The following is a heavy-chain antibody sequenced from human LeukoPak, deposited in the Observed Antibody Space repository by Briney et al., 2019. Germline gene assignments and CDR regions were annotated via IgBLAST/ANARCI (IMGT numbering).Heavy chain of an antibody. CDR2: IKQDGSEK. V-gene: IGHV3-7*01. J-gene: IGHJ6*03. Sequence: GGSLRLSRAASGFTFSSYWMSWVRQAPGKGLEWVANIKQDGSEKYYVDSVKGRFTISRDNAKNSLYLQMNSLRAEDTAVYYCARDQGFSYYFYYMDVWGKGTTVTVSS. CDR1: GFTFSSYW. D-gene: IGHD3-3*01. CDR3: ARDQGFSYYFYYMDV.